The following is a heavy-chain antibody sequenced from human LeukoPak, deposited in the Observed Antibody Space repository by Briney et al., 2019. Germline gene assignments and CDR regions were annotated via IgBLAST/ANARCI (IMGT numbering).Heavy chain of an antibody. CDR2: ISSSGSTI. V-gene: IGHV3-48*03. D-gene: IGHD3-22*01. Sequence: GSLRLSCAASGFTFSSYEMNWVRQAPGKGLEWVSYISSSGSTIYYADSVKGRFTISRDNAKNSLYLQMNSLRAEDTAVYYCAREQLLYYYDSSGYNKDDAFDIWGQGTMVTVSS. CDR3: AREQLLYYYDSSGYNKDDAFDI. J-gene: IGHJ3*02. CDR1: GFTFSSYE.